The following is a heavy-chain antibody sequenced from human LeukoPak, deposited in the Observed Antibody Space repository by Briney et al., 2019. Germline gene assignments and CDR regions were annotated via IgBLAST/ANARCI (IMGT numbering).Heavy chain of an antibody. Sequence: SETLSLTCTVSGGSISSYYWSWIRQPPGKGLEWIGYIYYSGSTNYNPSLKSRVTISVDTSKNQFSLKLSSVTAADTAVYYCARGVSTYYYGSGSYRGYGMDVWGQGTTVTVSS. CDR2: IYYSGST. V-gene: IGHV4-59*08. D-gene: IGHD3-10*01. CDR3: ARGVSTYYYGSGSYRGYGMDV. J-gene: IGHJ6*02. CDR1: GGSISSYY.